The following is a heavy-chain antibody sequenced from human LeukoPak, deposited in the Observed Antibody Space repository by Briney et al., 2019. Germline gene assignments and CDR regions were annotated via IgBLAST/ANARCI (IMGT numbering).Heavy chain of an antibody. CDR2: ISGSGGST. V-gene: IGHV3-23*01. CDR3: AKAALMSLYVTYYFDY. D-gene: IGHD3-10*02. CDR1: GFTFSSNA. J-gene: IGHJ4*02. Sequence: AGSLRLSSEASGFTFSSNAMSWVRQAPGKGLEWVSAISGSGGSTYYADSVKGRFTISRDNSKNTLYLQMNSLRAEDTAVYYCAKAALMSLYVTYYFDYWGQGTLVTVSS.